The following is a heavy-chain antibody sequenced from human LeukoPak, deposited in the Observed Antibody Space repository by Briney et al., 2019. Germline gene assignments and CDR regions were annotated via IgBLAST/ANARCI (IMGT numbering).Heavy chain of an antibody. V-gene: IGHV3-23*01. J-gene: IGHJ4*02. CDR2: ISPSGDST. Sequence: GGSLRLSCTASGFTFSSYAMSWVRQAPGKGLEWVSAISPSGDSTYYADSVKGRFTISRDNSKNTLYLQMNSLRAEDTAQFYCAKNQLGDSSVTYYFDYWGQGTLVTVSS. CDR3: AKNQLGDSSVTYYFDY. D-gene: IGHD3-22*01. CDR1: GFTFSSYA.